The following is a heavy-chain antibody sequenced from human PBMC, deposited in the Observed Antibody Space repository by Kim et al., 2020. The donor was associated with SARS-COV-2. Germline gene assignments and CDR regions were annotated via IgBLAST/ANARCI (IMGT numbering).Heavy chain of an antibody. V-gene: IGHV1-24*01. J-gene: IGHJ4*02. Sequence: QKFQGRVTMTEDTSTDTAYMELSSLRSEDTAVYYCATDSPIAAAGTGFDYWGQGTLVTVSS. D-gene: IGHD6-13*01. CDR3: ATDSPIAAAGTGFDY.